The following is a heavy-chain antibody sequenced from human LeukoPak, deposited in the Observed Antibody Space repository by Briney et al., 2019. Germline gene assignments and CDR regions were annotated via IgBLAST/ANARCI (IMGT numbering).Heavy chain of an antibody. CDR1: GGSISSSSYY. J-gene: IGHJ3*02. CDR3: ATPYSGGYHGLDI. V-gene: IGHV4-39*01. CDR2: IYYSGSI. D-gene: IGHD1-26*01. Sequence: PSETLSLTCTVSGGSISSSSYYWGWIRQPPGKGLEWIGSIYYSGSIYYNPSLRSRVTISVDTSRNQFSLKLGSVTAADTAVYYCATPYSGGYHGLDIWGQGTMITVSS.